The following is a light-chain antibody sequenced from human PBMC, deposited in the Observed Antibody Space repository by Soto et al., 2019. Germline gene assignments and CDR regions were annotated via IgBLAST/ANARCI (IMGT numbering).Light chain of an antibody. V-gene: IGKV3-15*01. CDR2: GAV. Sequence: EVVMTRSPVTLSVSPGERATLSCRASQSVGGDLAWYQQTPGQTPRLLIYGAVTRATGVAARFSGAGSGTEFTLTVDSLQSEDVAIYYCQQYNAWPRTFGQGTKLEI. CDR3: QQYNAWPRT. J-gene: IGKJ2*01. CDR1: QSVGGD.